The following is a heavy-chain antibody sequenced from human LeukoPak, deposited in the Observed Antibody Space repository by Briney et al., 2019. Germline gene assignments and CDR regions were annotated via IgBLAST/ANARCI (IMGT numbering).Heavy chain of an antibody. Sequence: GGSLRLSCAASGFTFSSYAMSWVRQAPGKGLEWVSAISGSGGSTYYADSVKGRFTISRDNSKNTLYLQMNSLRAEDTAVYYCAKNYHGSGRNVGYFYYWGQGTLVTVSS. CDR1: GFTFSSYA. J-gene: IGHJ4*02. V-gene: IGHV3-23*01. CDR2: ISGSGGST. D-gene: IGHD3-10*01. CDR3: AKNYHGSGRNVGYFYY.